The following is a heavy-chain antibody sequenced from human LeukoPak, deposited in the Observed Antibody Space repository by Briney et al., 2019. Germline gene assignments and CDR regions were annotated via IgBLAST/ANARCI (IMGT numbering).Heavy chain of an antibody. CDR1: GYTFTGYY. V-gene: IGHV1-2*04. Sequence: GASVKVSCKASGYTFTGYYMHWVRQAPGQGLEWMGWINPNSGGTNYAQKFQGWVTMTRDTSISTAYMELSRLRSDDTAVYYCARARERWLYYFDYWGQGTLVTVSS. J-gene: IGHJ4*02. D-gene: IGHD5-24*01. CDR3: ARARERWLYYFDY. CDR2: INPNSGGT.